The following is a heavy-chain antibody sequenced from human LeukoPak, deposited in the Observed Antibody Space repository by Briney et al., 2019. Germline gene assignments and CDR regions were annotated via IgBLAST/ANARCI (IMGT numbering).Heavy chain of an antibody. J-gene: IGHJ4*02. V-gene: IGHV4-31*03. D-gene: IGHD2-21*01. Sequence: SETLSLTCTVSGGSISSGDYYWSWIRQHPGKGLEWIGYIYYSGSTYYNPSLKSRVTISVDTSKNQFSLKLSSVTAADTAVYYCARTFRGYFDYWGQGTLVTVSS. CDR1: GGSISSGDYY. CDR2: IYYSGST. CDR3: ARTFRGYFDY.